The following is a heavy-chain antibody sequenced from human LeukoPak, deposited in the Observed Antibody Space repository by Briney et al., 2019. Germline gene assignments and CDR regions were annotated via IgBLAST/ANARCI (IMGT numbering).Heavy chain of an antibody. Sequence: SETLSLTCTVSGGSISPNLWSWIRQPPGKGLEWIGYIQYSGDTHYNPYRESRVTISVDTSKNQVSLKVISVTAADTAVYYCARHVLRGGTVFDVSGEGTLVTVSS. CDR3: ARHVLRGGTVFDV. CDR1: GGSISPNL. V-gene: IGHV4-59*08. D-gene: IGHD2-8*01. J-gene: IGHJ4*02. CDR2: IQYSGDT.